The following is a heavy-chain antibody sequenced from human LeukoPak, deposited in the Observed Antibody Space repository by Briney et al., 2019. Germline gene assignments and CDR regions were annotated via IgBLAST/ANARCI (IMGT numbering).Heavy chain of an antibody. J-gene: IGHJ3*02. CDR2: IIPILGIA. Sequence: SVKVSCKASGGTFSSYAISWVRQAPGQGLEWMGRIIPILGIANYAQKFQGRVTITADKSTSTAYMELSSLRSEDTAVYYCARDIRGTSYAFDIWGQGTMVTVSS. CDR3: ARDIRGTSYAFDI. CDR1: GGTFSSYA. V-gene: IGHV1-69*04. D-gene: IGHD2-2*01.